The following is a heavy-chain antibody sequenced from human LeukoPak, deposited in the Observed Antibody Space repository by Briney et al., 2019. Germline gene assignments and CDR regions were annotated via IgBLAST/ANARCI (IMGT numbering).Heavy chain of an antibody. D-gene: IGHD5-18*01. CDR1: GGSFSGYY. Sequence: SETLSLTCAAYGGSFSGYYWSWIRQPPGKGLEWIGYIYYSGSTNYNPSLKSRVTISVDTSKNQFSLKLSSVTAADTAVYYCARLTAYYYMDVWGKGTTVTVSS. CDR2: IYYSGST. CDR3: ARLTAYYYMDV. J-gene: IGHJ6*03. V-gene: IGHV4-59*01.